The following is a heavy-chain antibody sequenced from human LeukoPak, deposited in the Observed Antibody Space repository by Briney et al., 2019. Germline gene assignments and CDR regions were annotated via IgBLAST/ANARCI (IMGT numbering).Heavy chain of an antibody. CDR1: GFTFSSYS. V-gene: IGHV3-48*04. CDR3: ARDFWYYYGSGSSDSFDY. J-gene: IGHJ4*02. CDR2: ISSSSSTI. Sequence: GGSLRLSCAASGFTFSSYSMNWVRQAPGKGLEWVSYISSSSSTIYYADSVKGRFTISRDNAKNSLYLQMNGLRAEDTAVYYCARDFWYYYGSGSSDSFDYWGQGTLVTVSS. D-gene: IGHD3-10*01.